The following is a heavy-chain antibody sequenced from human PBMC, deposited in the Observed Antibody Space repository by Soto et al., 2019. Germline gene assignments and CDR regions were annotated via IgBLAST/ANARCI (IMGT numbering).Heavy chain of an antibody. V-gene: IGHV3-64D*06. CDR2: ISSEGATT. CDR3: VKDRYVDY. CDR1: RFTFSSYA. Sequence: PSETLRLSCSVFRFTFSSYAMHWVRQAPGKGLEYIASISSEGATTYYADSVKGRFIISRDNSKNTLYLQMSSLRAEDTAVYYCVKDRYVDYWGQGILVTVSS. J-gene: IGHJ4*02.